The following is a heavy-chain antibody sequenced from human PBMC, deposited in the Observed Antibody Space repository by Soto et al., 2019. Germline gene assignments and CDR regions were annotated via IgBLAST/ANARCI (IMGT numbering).Heavy chain of an antibody. CDR3: ARTGGYYLDDAFDI. CDR1: WYSFPKDL. V-gene: IGHV5-51*01. CDR2: IYPDESDT. Sequence: PRGSLKISCKGSWYSFPKDLIGWVRPMPGKGLEWMAIIYPDESDTRYSPSFQGQVTISADKSISTAYLQWSSLKASDTAMYYCARTGGYYLDDAFDIWGQGTMVTVSS. D-gene: IGHD3-22*01. J-gene: IGHJ3*02.